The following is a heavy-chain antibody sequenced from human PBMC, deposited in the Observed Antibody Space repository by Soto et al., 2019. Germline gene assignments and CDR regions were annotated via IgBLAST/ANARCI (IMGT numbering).Heavy chain of an antibody. CDR3: AREARGYDSFIDE. Sequence: SETLSLTCSVSGASISHYYWSWIRQPPGKGLEWIGFIYYSGSSNYNPSLNSRVTMSVDTSKNQFSLKLYSVTAADTAVYYCAREARGYDSFIDEWGQGTVVTVSS. J-gene: IGHJ4*02. V-gene: IGHV4-59*01. CDR1: GASISHYY. D-gene: IGHD5-12*01. CDR2: IYYSGSS.